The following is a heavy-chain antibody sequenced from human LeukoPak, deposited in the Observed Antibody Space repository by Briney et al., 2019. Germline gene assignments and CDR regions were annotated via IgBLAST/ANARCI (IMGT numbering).Heavy chain of an antibody. CDR2: FDPEDGET. Sequence: ASVKVSCKVSGYTLTELSMHWVRQAPGKGLEWMGGFDPEDGETIYAQKFQGRVTMTEDTSTDTAYMELSSLRSEDTAVYYCATVRGSYRTYAFDIWGQGTMVTVSS. J-gene: IGHJ3*02. D-gene: IGHD1-26*01. CDR3: ATVRGSYRTYAFDI. V-gene: IGHV1-24*01. CDR1: GYTLTELS.